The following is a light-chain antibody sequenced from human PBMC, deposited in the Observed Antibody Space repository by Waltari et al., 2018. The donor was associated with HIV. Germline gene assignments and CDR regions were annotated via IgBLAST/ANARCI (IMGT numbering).Light chain of an antibody. CDR2: DDD. CDR1: TSNIGRVF. J-gene: IGLJ2*01. Sequence: QPVLTQPPSMSAAPGQNITIACAVTTSNIGRVFLSWSQQLPGTAPKLLIYDDDKRPSWIPDRSSGSKSGTSATLGITGLQPGDEGDYHCGTWDRFLRVGVFGGGTKLTVL. CDR3: GTWDRFLRVGV. V-gene: IGLV1-51*01.